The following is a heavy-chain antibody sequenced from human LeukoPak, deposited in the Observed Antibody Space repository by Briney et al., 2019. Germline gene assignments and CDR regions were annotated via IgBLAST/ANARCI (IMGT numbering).Heavy chain of an antibody. Sequence: RGGSLRLSCAASGFTFSSYEMNWVRQAPGKGLEWVSYISSSGSTIYYADSVKGRFTISRDNAKNSLYLQMNSLRAEDTAVYYCARGLSSSWEPFDYWGQGTLVTVSS. CDR3: ARGLSSSWEPFDY. CDR1: GFTFSSYE. CDR2: ISSSGSTI. J-gene: IGHJ4*02. V-gene: IGHV3-48*03. D-gene: IGHD6-13*01.